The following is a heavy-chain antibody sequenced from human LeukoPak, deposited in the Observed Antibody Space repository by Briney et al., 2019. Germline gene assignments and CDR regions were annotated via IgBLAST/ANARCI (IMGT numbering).Heavy chain of an antibody. CDR1: GASISSYS. Sequence: SETLSLTCTVSGASISSYSWSWLRQPAGKTLELIGRIYSSGSTNYNPSLKSRVTMSANTSKNHFSLKLSCVTPADTAVYYCARDPAPDAFDIWGQGTMVTVSS. CDR2: IYSSGST. CDR3: ARDPAPDAFDI. V-gene: IGHV4-4*07. J-gene: IGHJ3*02.